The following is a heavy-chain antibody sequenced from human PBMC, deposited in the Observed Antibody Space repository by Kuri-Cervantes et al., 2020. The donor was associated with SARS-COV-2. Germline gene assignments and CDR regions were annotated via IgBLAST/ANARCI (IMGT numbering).Heavy chain of an antibody. Sequence: GESLKISCAASGFIVSSSYMSWVRQAPGKGLEWVSIIYAGGGTYYADSVKGQFTISRDISKNTVFLQMNRLRPEDTAVYYCARQKFHYYDSSGYQGATDYWGQGTLVTVSS. CDR2: IYAGGGT. J-gene: IGHJ4*02. D-gene: IGHD3-22*01. CDR3: ARQKFHYYDSSGYQGATDY. CDR1: GFIVSSSY. V-gene: IGHV3-66*02.